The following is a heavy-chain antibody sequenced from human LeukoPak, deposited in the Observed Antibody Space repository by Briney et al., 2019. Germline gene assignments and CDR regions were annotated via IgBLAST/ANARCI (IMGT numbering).Heavy chain of an antibody. CDR1: GVTFSSYG. CDR2: ISSDGNDK. D-gene: IGHD5-12*01. J-gene: IGHJ4*02. V-gene: IGHV3-30*03. CDR3: TTKVIRGNSGDDYDD. Sequence: SLRLSCAASGVTFSSYGMHWVRQAPGKGLEWVALISSDGNDKLYGDSVKGRFTISRDDSKSTLYLQMNSLRAEDTAVYYCTTKVIRGNSGDDYDDWGQGTLVTVYS.